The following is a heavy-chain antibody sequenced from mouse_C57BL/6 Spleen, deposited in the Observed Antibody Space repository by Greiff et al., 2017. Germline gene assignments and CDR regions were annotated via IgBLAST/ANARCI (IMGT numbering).Heavy chain of an antibody. CDR1: GYTFTSYW. CDR2: INPSNGGT. CDR3: ARGGYYGSSYVSAMDY. J-gene: IGHJ4*01. V-gene: IGHV1-53*01. Sequence: QVQLQQPGTELVKPGASVKLSCKASGYTFTSYWMHWVKQRPGQGLEWIGNINPSNGGTNYNEKFKSKATLTVDKSSSTAYMQLSSLTSEDSAVYYGARGGYYGSSYVSAMDYWGQGTSVTVSS. D-gene: IGHD1-1*01.